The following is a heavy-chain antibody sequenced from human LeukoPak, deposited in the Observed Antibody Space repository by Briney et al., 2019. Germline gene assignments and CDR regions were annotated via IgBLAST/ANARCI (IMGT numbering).Heavy chain of an antibody. D-gene: IGHD6-6*01. CDR1: GFSFSSYA. V-gene: IGHV3-23*01. CDR2: VSGGGDTT. CDR3: AGVSYSGTWPVGY. J-gene: IGHJ4*02. Sequence: GGSLRLSCAASGFSFSSYAMSWVRQAPGKGLEWVSAVSGGGDTTYTADSVKGRFTISRDNSKNTIYLQMNTLITEDTALYYCAGVSYSGTWPVGYWGQGTLVTVTA.